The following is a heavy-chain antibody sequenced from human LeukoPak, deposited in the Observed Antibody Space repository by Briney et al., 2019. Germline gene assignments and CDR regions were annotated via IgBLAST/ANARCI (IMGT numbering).Heavy chain of an antibody. Sequence: GGALLLSCAASGFPFINYGLHWVRQSPGTWLEGMAIISYDGNNTYYVDSVKGRFTISRDNSKNPLYLQMSSLRAEDTAVYYCAKDGGAVRLFDHWGQGTLVTVSS. CDR2: ISYDGNNT. V-gene: IGHV3-30*18. D-gene: IGHD6-6*01. CDR3: AKDGGAVRLFDH. J-gene: IGHJ4*02. CDR1: GFPFINYG.